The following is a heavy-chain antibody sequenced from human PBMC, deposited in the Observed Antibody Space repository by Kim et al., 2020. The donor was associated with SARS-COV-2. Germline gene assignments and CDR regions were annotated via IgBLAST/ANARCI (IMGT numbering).Heavy chain of an antibody. J-gene: IGHJ6*03. Sequence: SETLSLTCTVSGGSISSSSYYWGWIRQPPGKGLEWIGSIYYSGSTYYNPSLKSRVTISVDTSKNQFSLKLSSVTAADTAVYYCASVTMVRGVISYYYYMDVGGKGTTVTVSS. D-gene: IGHD3-10*01. CDR3: ASVTMVRGVISYYYYMDV. CDR1: GGSISSSSYY. V-gene: IGHV4-39*01. CDR2: IYYSGST.